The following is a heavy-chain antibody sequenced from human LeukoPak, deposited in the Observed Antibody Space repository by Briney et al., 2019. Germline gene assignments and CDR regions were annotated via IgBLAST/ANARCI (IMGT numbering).Heavy chain of an antibody. D-gene: IGHD5-18*01. Sequence: KPSETLSLTCTVSGGSISSYYWSWIRQPPGKGLEWIGYIYYSGSTNYNPPLKSRVTISVDTSKNQFSLKLSSVTAADTAVYYCARAGYSYGYVNYYYYYMDVWGKGTTVTVSS. V-gene: IGHV4-59*01. CDR1: GGSISSYY. CDR2: IYYSGST. CDR3: ARAGYSYGYVNYYYYYMDV. J-gene: IGHJ6*03.